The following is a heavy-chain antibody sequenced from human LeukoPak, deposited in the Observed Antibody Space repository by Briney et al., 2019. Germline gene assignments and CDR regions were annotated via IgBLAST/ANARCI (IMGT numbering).Heavy chain of an antibody. V-gene: IGHV3-64D*09. CDR2: ISSNGGST. D-gene: IGHD3-22*01. Sequence: GGSLRLSCSASGFTFSTYSMHWVRQAPGKGLEYVSAISSNGGSTYYADSVKGRFTISRDNSKNTLYLQMSSLRAEDTAVYHCVKDDSYYYDSSGYPHWGQGTLVTVSS. J-gene: IGHJ4*02. CDR3: VKDDSYYYDSSGYPH. CDR1: GFTFSTYS.